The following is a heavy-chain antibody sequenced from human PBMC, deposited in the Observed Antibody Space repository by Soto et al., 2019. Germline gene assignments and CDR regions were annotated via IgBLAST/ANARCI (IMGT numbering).Heavy chain of an antibody. CDR3: AKDTEYSSSSRFGY. CDR1: GFTFSSYA. V-gene: IGHV3-23*01. Sequence: EVQLLESGGGLVQPGGSLRLSCAASGFTFSSYAMSWVRQAPGKGLEWVSSISGSGGTTYYADSVKGRFTISRDNSKNTLYLQMNSLRAEDTAVYYCAKDTEYSSSSRFGYWGQGTLVTVSS. D-gene: IGHD6-6*01. J-gene: IGHJ4*02. CDR2: ISGSGGTT.